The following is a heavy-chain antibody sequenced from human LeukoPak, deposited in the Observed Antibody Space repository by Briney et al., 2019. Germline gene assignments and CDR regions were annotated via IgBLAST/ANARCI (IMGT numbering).Heavy chain of an antibody. CDR3: ARDPCSSTSCYTGAFDI. J-gene: IGHJ3*02. CDR2: ISSSSSYI. CDR1: GFTFSSYA. D-gene: IGHD2-2*02. V-gene: IGHV3-21*01. Sequence: PGGSLRLSCAASGFTFSSYAMSWVRQAPGKGLEWVSSISSSSSYIYYADSVKGRFTISRDNAKNSLYLQMNSLRAEDTAVYYCARDPCSSTSCYTGAFDIWGQGTMVTVSS.